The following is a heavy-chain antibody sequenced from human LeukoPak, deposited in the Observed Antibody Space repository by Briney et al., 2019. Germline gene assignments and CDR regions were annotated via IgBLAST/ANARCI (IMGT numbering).Heavy chain of an antibody. CDR1: GYTFTSYD. J-gene: IGHJ4*02. CDR2: MNPNSGNT. Sequence: ASVKVSCKASGYTFTSYDINWVRQATGQGLEWMGWMNPNSGNTGYAQKFQGRVTMTRNTSISTAYMELSSLRSEDTAVYYCARVDTAMHLPFDYWGQGTLVTVSS. D-gene: IGHD5-18*01. V-gene: IGHV1-8*01. CDR3: ARVDTAMHLPFDY.